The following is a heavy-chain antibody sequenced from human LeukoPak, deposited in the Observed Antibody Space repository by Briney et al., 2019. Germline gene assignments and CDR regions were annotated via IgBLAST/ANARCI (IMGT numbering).Heavy chain of an antibody. CDR1: GGSISSYY. V-gene: IGHV4-59*01. CDR2: IYDSGST. D-gene: IGHD5-12*01. J-gene: IGHJ6*02. CDR3: ARGGSGYDSFYYYGMDV. Sequence: PSETLSLTCTVSGGSISSYYWSWIRQPPGKGLEWIGYIYDSGSTNYNPSLKSRVTISVDTSKNQFSLKLSSVTAADTAVYYCARGGSGYDSFYYYGMDVWGQGTTVTVSS.